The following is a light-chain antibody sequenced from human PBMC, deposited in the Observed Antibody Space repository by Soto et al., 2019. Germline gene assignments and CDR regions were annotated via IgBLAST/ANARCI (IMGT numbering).Light chain of an antibody. CDR3: QQYNSYSLT. J-gene: IGKJ4*01. V-gene: IGKV1-5*03. Sequence: DIQMTQSPSTLSTSVGDRVTITCRASQSISSWLAWYQQKPGKAPKLLIYKASSLESGVPSRFSGSGSGTEFTLTISSLQPDDFATYYCQQYNSYSLTFGGGTRVEIK. CDR2: KAS. CDR1: QSISSW.